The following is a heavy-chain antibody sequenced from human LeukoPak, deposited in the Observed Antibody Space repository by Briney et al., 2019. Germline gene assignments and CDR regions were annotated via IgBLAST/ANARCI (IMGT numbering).Heavy chain of an antibody. V-gene: IGHV5-51*01. D-gene: IGHD4-17*01. J-gene: IGHJ5*02. Sequence: GESLKISCKGSGYSFTSYWIGWVRQMPGKGLEWMGIIYPGDSDTRYSPSFQGQVTISADKSISTAYLQWSGLKASDTAMYYCARLLHDYDNWFDPWGQGTLVTVSS. CDR1: GYSFTSYW. CDR3: ARLLHDYDNWFDP. CDR2: IYPGDSDT.